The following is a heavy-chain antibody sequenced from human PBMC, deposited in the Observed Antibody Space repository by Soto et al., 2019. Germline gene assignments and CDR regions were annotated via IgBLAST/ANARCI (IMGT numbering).Heavy chain of an antibody. V-gene: IGHV3-7*05. D-gene: IGHD2-2*01. J-gene: IGHJ6*02. Sequence: GGSLRLSCAASGFTFSSYWMSWVRQAPGKGLEWVANIKQDGSEKYYVDSVKGRFTISRDNAKNSLYLQMNSLRAEDTAVYYCARHEVVPAAMRRGYYYGMDVWGQGTTVTGSS. CDR3: ARHEVVPAAMRRGYYYGMDV. CDR1: GFTFSSYW. CDR2: IKQDGSEK.